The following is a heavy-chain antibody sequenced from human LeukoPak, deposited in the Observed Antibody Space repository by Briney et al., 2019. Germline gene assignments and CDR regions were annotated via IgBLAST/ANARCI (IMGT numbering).Heavy chain of an antibody. CDR1: GDSISSYY. Sequence: SETLSLTCTVSGDSISSYYWSWIRQPPGKGLEWIGYIYYSGSTNYNPSLKSRVTISIDTSKNQFSLKLSSVTAADTAMYYCAREGSMTARPFVSIDYWGQGTLVTVSS. CDR2: IYYSGST. J-gene: IGHJ4*02. V-gene: IGHV4-59*12. D-gene: IGHD6-6*01. CDR3: AREGSMTARPFVSIDY.